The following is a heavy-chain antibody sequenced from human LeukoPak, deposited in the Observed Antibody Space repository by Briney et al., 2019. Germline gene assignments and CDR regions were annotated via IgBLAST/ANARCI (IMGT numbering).Heavy chain of an antibody. CDR3: AKSRWVYSSSAPPFDY. D-gene: IGHD6-6*01. V-gene: IGHV3-30*02. J-gene: IGHJ4*02. CDR2: IRYDGSNK. CDR1: GFTFSSYG. Sequence: PGGSLRLSCAASGFTFSSYGMHWVRQAPGKGLEWVAFIRYDGSNKYYADSVKGRFTISRDNSKNTLYLQMNSLRAEDTAVYYCAKSRWVYSSSAPPFDYWGQGTLVTVSS.